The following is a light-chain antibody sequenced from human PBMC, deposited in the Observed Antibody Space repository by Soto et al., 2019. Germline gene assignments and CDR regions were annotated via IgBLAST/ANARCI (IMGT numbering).Light chain of an antibody. CDR2: DVR. CDR1: SSDVGGYNY. Sequence: QSVLTQPASVSASPGQSITISCTGTSSDVGGYNYVSWYQQHPGKAPKLMICDVRNRPSGVSDRFSGSKSGNTASLTISGLQAEDEADYYSSSYTSSSTHVFGTGTKVTVL. CDR3: SSYTSSSTHV. J-gene: IGLJ1*01. V-gene: IGLV2-14*01.